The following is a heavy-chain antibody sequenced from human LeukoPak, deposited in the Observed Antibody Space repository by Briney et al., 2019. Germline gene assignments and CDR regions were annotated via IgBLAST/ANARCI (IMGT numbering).Heavy chain of an antibody. CDR3: ARELGSIAAAY. CDR1: GFTFSSYS. J-gene: IGHJ4*02. Sequence: GSLRLSCAASGFTFSSYSMNWVRQAPGKGLEWVSSISSSSSYIYYADSVKGRFTISRDNAKNSLYLQMNSLRAEDTAVYYCARELGSIAAAYWGQGTLVTVSS. D-gene: IGHD6-13*01. V-gene: IGHV3-21*01. CDR2: ISSSSSYI.